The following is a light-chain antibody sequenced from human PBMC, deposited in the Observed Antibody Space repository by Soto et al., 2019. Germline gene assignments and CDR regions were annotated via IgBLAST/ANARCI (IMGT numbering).Light chain of an antibody. CDR2: KAS. J-gene: IGKJ4*01. CDR1: QSISSY. CDR3: QQYNDWPLT. V-gene: IGKV1-39*01. Sequence: DIQLTHSHSSLSATVGARFPIXFLASQSISSYLNWYQQKPGKAPKLLIYKASTLKSGVPSRFSGSGSGTEFTLTIISLQSEDSAVYYCQQYNDWPLTFGGGTKVDIK.